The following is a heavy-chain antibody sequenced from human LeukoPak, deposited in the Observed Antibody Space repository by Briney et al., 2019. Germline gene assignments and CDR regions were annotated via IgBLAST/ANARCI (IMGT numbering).Heavy chain of an antibody. J-gene: IGHJ4*02. CDR3: ARDRAGYYDILTGSQPYYFDY. Sequence: ASVKVSCKVSGYTLTELSMHWVRQAPGKGLEWMGGFDPEDGETIYAQKFQGRVTMTRDTSISTAYMELSRLRSDDTAVYYCARDRAGYYDILTGSQPYYFDYWGQGTLVTVSS. V-gene: IGHV1-24*01. CDR2: FDPEDGET. CDR1: GYTLTELS. D-gene: IGHD3-9*01.